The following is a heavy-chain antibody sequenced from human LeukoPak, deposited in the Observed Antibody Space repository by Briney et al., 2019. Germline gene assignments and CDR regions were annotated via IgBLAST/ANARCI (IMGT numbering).Heavy chain of an antibody. CDR3: ARVSTRDDFWSGYYGNRNYYYFMDV. D-gene: IGHD3-3*01. CDR2: IIPIFGTA. J-gene: IGHJ6*03. V-gene: IGHV1-69*05. Sequence: RASVKVSCKASGGTFSSYAISWVRQAPGQGLEWRGWIIPIFGTANYAQKFQGRVTITTDESTSTAYMELSSLRSEDTAVYYCARVSTRDDFWSGYYGNRNYYYFMDVWGKGTTVTVSS. CDR1: GGTFSSYA.